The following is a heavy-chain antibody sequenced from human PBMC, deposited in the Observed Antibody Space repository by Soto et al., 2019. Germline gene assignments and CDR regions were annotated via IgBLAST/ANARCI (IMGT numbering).Heavy chain of an antibody. CDR2: IWYDGSNN. CDR3: ARGGYSAGWPYAMDV. V-gene: IGHV3-33*01. CDR1: GFTFNTYG. D-gene: IGHD6-19*01. J-gene: IGHJ6*02. Sequence: QVQLVESGGGEVQPGRSLRLSCAASGFTFNTYGMHWVRQAPGKGLEWVAVIWYDGSNNYYADSVKGRFTISRDNSKNTLYLEMNSLRPEDTAVYHCARGGYSAGWPYAMDVWGQGTTVTVS.